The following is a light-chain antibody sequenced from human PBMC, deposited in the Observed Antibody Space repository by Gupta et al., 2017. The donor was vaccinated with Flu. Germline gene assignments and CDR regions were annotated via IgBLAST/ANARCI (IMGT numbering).Light chain of an antibody. CDR3: CSYAGAYTYV. CDR2: DVN. J-gene: IGLJ1*01. CDR1: SSDVGDYND. Sequence: HSALTQPRSVSGSPGQSVTISCTGTSSDVGDYNDVSWCQQHPGKAPKLMIYDVNKRPSGVPDRFSGSKSGNTASLTISGLQAEDEADYYCCSYAGAYTYVFGSGTKVSVL. V-gene: IGLV2-11*01.